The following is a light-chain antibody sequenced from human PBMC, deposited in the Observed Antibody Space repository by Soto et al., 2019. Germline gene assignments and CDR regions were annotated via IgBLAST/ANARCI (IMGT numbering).Light chain of an antibody. V-gene: IGKV1-5*03. CDR1: QSISVW. CDR3: QQYNSYSPT. CDR2: KAS. J-gene: IGKJ1*01. Sequence: DIQMTQSPSTRSASVGDRVTITFLASQSISVWLAWYQQKAGKAPNLLIYKASRLESGVPSRFSGSGSETEFTLTISGLQPGDSATYYCQQYNSYSPTFGQGTKVDIK.